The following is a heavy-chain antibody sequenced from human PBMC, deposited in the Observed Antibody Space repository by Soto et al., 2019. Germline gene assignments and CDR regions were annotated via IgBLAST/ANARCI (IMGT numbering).Heavy chain of an antibody. Sequence: QITLKESGPTLMKPTQTLTLTCTFSGFSLSTREVGVGWIRQPPGKALEWLALIYWDGDKRYSPSLKTRLTITKDTSKTQVVLTRTKLDPVDTASYYWARGRSGSRIEGYLACYVAFWGQGTLVTVSS. CDR3: ARGRSGSRIEGYLACYVAF. J-gene: IGHJ4*02. CDR2: IYWDGDK. CDR1: GFSLSTREVG. D-gene: IGHD5-18*01. V-gene: IGHV2-5*02.